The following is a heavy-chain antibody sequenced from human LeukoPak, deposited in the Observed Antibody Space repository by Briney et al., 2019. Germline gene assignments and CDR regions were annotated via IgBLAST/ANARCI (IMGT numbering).Heavy chain of an antibody. D-gene: IGHD3-22*01. CDR1: GYSISSGYY. J-gene: IGHJ6*03. CDR3: TRGSIAYYYMDV. V-gene: IGHV4-38-2*01. CDR2: IYHSGNI. Sequence: ASETLSLTCAVSGYSISSGYYWGWIRQPPGKGLEWIGSIYHSGNIYYNPSLKSRVTISVDTSKNQFSLKLSSVTAADTAVYYCTRGSIAYYYMDVWGKGTTVTISS.